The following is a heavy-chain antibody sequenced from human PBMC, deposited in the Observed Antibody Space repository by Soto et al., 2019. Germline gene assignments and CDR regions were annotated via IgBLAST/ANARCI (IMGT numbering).Heavy chain of an antibody. CDR3: ARDGRHXSSTSCFNLYYYYGMDV. Sequence: TSETLSLTCTVSGGSISSYYWSWIRQPAGKGLEWIGRIYTSGSTNYNPSLKSRVTMSVDTSKNQFSLKLSSVTAADTAVYYCARDGRHXSSTSCFNLYYYYGMDVWGQGTTVTVSS. D-gene: IGHD2-2*01. CDR2: IYTSGST. V-gene: IGHV4-4*07. J-gene: IGHJ6*02. CDR1: GGSISSYY.